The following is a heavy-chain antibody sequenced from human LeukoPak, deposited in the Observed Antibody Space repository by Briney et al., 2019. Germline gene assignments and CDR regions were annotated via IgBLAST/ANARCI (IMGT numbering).Heavy chain of an antibody. J-gene: IGHJ4*02. Sequence: PSETLSLTCTASGCTFSSSSYRWVWIRQPPGKGLEWIGSIYNSETSYNPSLKSRVTISVDTSKNQISLKLSSVTAADTAVYYSASHRYFGGNFADSWGQGILVTVSS. CDR2: IYNSET. CDR1: GCTFSSSSYR. CDR3: ASHRYFGGNFADS. D-gene: IGHD4-23*01. V-gene: IGHV4-39*01.